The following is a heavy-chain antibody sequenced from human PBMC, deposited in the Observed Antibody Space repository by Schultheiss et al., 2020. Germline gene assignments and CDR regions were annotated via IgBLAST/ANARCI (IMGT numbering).Heavy chain of an antibody. V-gene: IGHV4-59*01. CDR1: GGSISSYY. Sequence: SETLSLTCTVSGGSISSYYWSWIRQPPGKGLEWIGYIYYSGSTNYNPSLKSRVTISVDTSKNQFSLKLSSVTAADTAVYYCARGRYSYGYIGIYYYYYMDVWGKGTTVTVSS. CDR3: ARGRYSYGYIGIYYYYYMDV. J-gene: IGHJ6*03. CDR2: IYYSGST. D-gene: IGHD5-18*01.